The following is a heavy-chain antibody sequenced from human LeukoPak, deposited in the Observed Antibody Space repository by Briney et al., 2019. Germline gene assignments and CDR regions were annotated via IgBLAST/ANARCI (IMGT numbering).Heavy chain of an antibody. D-gene: IGHD6-19*01. CDR2: MNPNSGNT. CDR1: GYTFISYD. V-gene: IGHV1-8*03. CDR3: ARRAVGNSYYYSMDV. J-gene: IGHJ6*03. Sequence: ASVKVSCKASGYTFISYDINWVRQVSGQGLEWMGWMNPNSGNTGYAQKFQDRVTITRNTSISTAFMELSSLRSDDTAVYYCARRAVGNSYYYSMDVWGKGTTVTVSS.